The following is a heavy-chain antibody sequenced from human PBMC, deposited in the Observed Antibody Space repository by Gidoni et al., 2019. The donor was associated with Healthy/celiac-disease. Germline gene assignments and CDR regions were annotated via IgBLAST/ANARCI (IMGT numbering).Heavy chain of an antibody. V-gene: IGHV1-18*01. CDR2: ISAYNGNT. J-gene: IGHJ3*02. CDR3: ASSGGYYDSSGYGAFDI. D-gene: IGHD3-22*01. Sequence: QVQLVQSGAEVKKPGASVKVSCKASGYTFTSYGISGVRQAPGQGLEWMGWISAYNGNTNYAQKLQGRVTMTTDTSTSTAYMELRSLRSDDTAVYYCASSGGYYDSSGYGAFDIWGQGTMVTVSS. CDR1: GYTFTSYG.